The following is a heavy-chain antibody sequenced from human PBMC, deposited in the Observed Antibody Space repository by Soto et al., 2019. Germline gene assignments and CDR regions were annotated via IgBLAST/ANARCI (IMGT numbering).Heavy chain of an antibody. D-gene: IGHD3-9*01. CDR3: ARYFGWPHRVVDY. CDR1: RFTFSNYW. CDR2: VRQDGNDK. V-gene: IGHV3-7*01. Sequence: PGGSLRLSCAASRFTFSNYWMSWVRQAPGKGLEWVASVRQDGNDKYYLDSVKGRFTISRDNAKNSLYLQMNSLRAEDTAVYYCARYFGWPHRVVDYWGQGTLVTVSS. J-gene: IGHJ4*02.